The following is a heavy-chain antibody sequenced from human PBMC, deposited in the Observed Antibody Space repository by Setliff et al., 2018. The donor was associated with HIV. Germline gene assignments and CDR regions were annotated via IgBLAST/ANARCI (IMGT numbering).Heavy chain of an antibody. Sequence: ASVKVSCKPSGYIFSNYYLHWVRQGPGQGLEWMGLINPSGAGTSYAQKFEGRVTMTRDTSTDTVYMELSSLKSDDTAVYYCASPFGASDSGGYEYEAFAIWGQGTMVTVSS. J-gene: IGHJ3*02. CDR3: ASPFGASDSGGYEYEAFAI. V-gene: IGHV1-46*01. CDR1: GYIFSNYY. CDR2: INPSGAGT. D-gene: IGHD3-22*01.